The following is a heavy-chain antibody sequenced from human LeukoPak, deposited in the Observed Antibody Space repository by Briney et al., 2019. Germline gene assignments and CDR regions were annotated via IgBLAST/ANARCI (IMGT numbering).Heavy chain of an antibody. CDR3: ARDLAGRFDF. J-gene: IGHJ4*02. CDR1: GGTFSSYA. V-gene: IGHV1-69*05. Sequence: SVKVSCKASGGTFSSYAISWVRQAPGQGLEWMGGIIPIFGTANYAQKFQGRVTITRDTSASTAYMELSSLRSEDTTVYYCARDLAGRFDFWGQGTLVTVSS. CDR2: IIPIFGTA. D-gene: IGHD1-26*01.